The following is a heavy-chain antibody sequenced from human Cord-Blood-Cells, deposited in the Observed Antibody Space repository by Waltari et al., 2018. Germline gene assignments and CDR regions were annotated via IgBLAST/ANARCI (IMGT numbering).Heavy chain of an antibody. CDR2: ISGSGGST. D-gene: IGHD2-2*01. V-gene: IGHV3-23*01. Sequence: EVQLLESGGGLVQPGGSLRLSCAASGFTFSSYAMSWVRQAQGKGLEWVSAISGSGGSTYYADSVKGRFTISRDNSKNTLYLQMNSLRAEDTAVYYCAKDIVVVPAAMNDAFDIWGQGTMVTVSS. J-gene: IGHJ3*02. CDR3: AKDIVVVPAAMNDAFDI. CDR1: GFTFSSYA.